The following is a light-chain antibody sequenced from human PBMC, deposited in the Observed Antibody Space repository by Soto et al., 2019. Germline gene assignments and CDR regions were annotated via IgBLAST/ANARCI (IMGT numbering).Light chain of an antibody. Sequence: EIVMTQSPATLSVSPGERATLSCRASQSVNSNLAWYQQKPGQAPRLLISGASTRATGIPARFSGSGSETEFTLTIRGLQSEDFAVYYCQQYNSWWTFGQGTKVEMK. CDR2: GAS. CDR3: QQYNSWWT. J-gene: IGKJ1*01. V-gene: IGKV3-15*01. CDR1: QSVNSN.